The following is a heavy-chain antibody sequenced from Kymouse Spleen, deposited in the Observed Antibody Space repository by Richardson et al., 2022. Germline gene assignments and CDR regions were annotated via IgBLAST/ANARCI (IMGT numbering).Heavy chain of an antibody. V-gene: IGHV3-30*18. CDR1: GFTFSSYG. Sequence: QVQLVESGGGVVQPGRSLRLSCAASGFTFSSYGMHWVRQAPGKGLEWVAVISYDGSNKYYADSVKGRFTISRDNSKNTLYLQMNSLRAEDTAVYYCAKKGTGTNYYYYGMDVWGQGTTVTVSS. J-gene: IGHJ6*02. CDR3: AKKGTGTNYYYYGMDV. CDR2: ISYDGSNK. D-gene: IGHD1-1*01,IGHD1-20*01,IGHD1-7*01.